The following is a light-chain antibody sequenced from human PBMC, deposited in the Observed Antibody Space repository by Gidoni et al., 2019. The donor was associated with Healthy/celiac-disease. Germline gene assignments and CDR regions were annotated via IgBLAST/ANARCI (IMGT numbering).Light chain of an antibody. CDR2: AAS. J-gene: IGKJ4*01. CDR3: QQSYSTPIT. CDR1: QSISSY. V-gene: IGKV1-39*01. Sequence: ITCRASQSISSYLNWYQQKPGKAPKLLIYAASSLQSGVPSRFSGSGSGTDFTLTISSLQPEDFATYYCQQSYSTPITFGGGTKVEIK.